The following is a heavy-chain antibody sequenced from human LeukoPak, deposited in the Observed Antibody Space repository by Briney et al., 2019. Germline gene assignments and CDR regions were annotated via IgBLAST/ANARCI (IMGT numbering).Heavy chain of an antibody. CDR1: GFTFSSSW. CDR3: AKDLSSGNSI. J-gene: IGHJ4*02. D-gene: IGHD4-23*01. CDR2: ISNDGRST. V-gene: IGHV3-74*03. Sequence: AGSLRLSCAASGFTFSSSWTHWVRQAPGKGLFWVSRISNDGRSTTYAESVKGRFTISRDNAKNTLYLQMNSLRVEDTAVYYCAKDLSSGNSIWGQGALVTVSS.